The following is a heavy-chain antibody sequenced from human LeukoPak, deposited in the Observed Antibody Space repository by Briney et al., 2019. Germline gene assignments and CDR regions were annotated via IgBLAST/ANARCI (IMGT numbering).Heavy chain of an antibody. CDR1: GYTFTSYD. D-gene: IGHD3-22*01. J-gene: IGHJ4*02. CDR2: MNPNSGNT. CDR3: ARGRNYYDSSGYYRIQTFDY. V-gene: IGHV1-8*01. Sequence: ASVKVSCKASGYTFTSYDINWVRQATGQGLEWMGWMNPNSGNTGYAQKFQGRVTMTRNTSISTAYMELSSLISEDTAVYYCARGRNYYDSSGYYRIQTFDYWGQGTLVTVSS.